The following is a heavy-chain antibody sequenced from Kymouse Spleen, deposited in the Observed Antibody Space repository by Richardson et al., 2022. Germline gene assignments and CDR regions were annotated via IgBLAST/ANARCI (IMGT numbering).Heavy chain of an antibody. CDR2: INHSGST. D-gene: IGHD1-7*01. V-gene: IGHV4-34*01. Sequence: QVQLQQWGAGLLKPSETLSLTCAVYGGSFSGYYWSWIRQPPGKGLEWIGEINHSGSTNYNPSLKSRVTISVDTSKNQFSLKLSSVTAADTAVYYCARHNWNYGVDYYYGMDVWGQGTTVTVSS. CDR3: ARHNWNYGVDYYYGMDV. J-gene: IGHJ6*02. CDR1: GGSFSGYY.